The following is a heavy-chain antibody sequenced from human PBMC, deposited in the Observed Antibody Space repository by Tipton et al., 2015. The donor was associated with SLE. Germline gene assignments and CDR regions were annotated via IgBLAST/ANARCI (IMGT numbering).Heavy chain of an antibody. J-gene: IGHJ4*02. CDR3: TRGEIESGNDY. CDR1: GFTFSASA. V-gene: IGHV3-73*01. D-gene: IGHD5-12*01. CDR2: IRSKASSYAT. Sequence: GSLRLSCAASGFTFSASAMHWVRQASGKGLEWVGRIRSKASSYATSYAASVKDRFTISRDDSKNTAYLQMSSLKTDDTAVYYCTRGEIESGNDYWGQGTLVTVSS.